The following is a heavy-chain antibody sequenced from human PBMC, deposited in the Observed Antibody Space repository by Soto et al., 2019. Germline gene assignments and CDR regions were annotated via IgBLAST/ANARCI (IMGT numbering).Heavy chain of an antibody. V-gene: IGHV3-21*01. Sequence: GGSLRLSCAASGFTFSSYSMNWVRQAPGKGLEWVSSISSSSSYIYYADSVKGRFTISRDNTKNSLYLQMNSLRAEDTSVYYCVRDPSHGWVDYWGQGTLVTVSS. D-gene: IGHD5-18*01. CDR3: VRDPSHGWVDY. J-gene: IGHJ4*02. CDR1: GFTFSSYS. CDR2: ISSSSSYI.